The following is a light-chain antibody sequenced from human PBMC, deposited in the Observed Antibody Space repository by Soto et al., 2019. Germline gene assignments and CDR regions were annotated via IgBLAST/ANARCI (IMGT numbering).Light chain of an antibody. CDR1: QSVSSDH. J-gene: IGKJ1*01. Sequence: EIVLPPSPGTLSLSPGERATLSCRASQSVSSDHLAWYQQRAGQAPRLLIYGASRRATGIPDRFSGSGSGTDFSRTISRLEPEDFAVYYWQHYGSSRTFGQGTKVEIK. V-gene: IGKV3-20*01. CDR2: GAS. CDR3: QHYGSSRT.